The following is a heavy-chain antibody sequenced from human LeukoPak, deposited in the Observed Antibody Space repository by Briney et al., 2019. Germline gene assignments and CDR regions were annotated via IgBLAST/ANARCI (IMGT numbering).Heavy chain of an antibody. Sequence: GGSLRLSCAPSGFTESSNYIIWLRRATGKGLEWVSVIYRGGNKYFADSVKGRFTISRDSSKNTLYLQMNSLRAEDTAVYYCAREQYDDSGPDAFDIWGQGTMVSVSS. CDR2: IYRGGNK. CDR1: GFTESSNY. V-gene: IGHV3-53*01. CDR3: AREQYDDSGPDAFDI. J-gene: IGHJ3*02. D-gene: IGHD3-22*01.